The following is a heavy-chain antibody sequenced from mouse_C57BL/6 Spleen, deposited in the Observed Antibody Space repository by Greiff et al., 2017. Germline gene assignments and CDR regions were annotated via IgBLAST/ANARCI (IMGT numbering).Heavy chain of an antibody. CDR3: ARLDYGYDPDAMDY. CDR1: GYAFSGSC. V-gene: IGHV1-82*01. Sequence: QVQLQQSGPELVKPGASVKISCKASGYAFSGSCMNWVKQRPGKGLEWIGRIYPGDGDTNYNGKFKGKATLTAANSSSTAYMQLRSLTSEDSAFYVCARLDYGYDPDAMDYWGQGTSVTVSS. J-gene: IGHJ4*01. D-gene: IGHD2-2*01. CDR2: IYPGDGDT.